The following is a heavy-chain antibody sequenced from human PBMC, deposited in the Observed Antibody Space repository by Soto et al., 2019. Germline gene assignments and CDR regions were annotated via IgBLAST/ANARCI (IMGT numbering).Heavy chain of an antibody. Sequence: SETLSLTCAVYGGSFSGYYWSWIRQPPGKGLEWIGEINHSGSTNYNPSLKSRVTISVDTSKNQFSLKLSSVTAADTAVYYCARGLQQLVYSSGLRRGDWGQGTLVTVSS. CDR3: ARGLQQLVYSSGLRRGD. D-gene: IGHD6-19*01. CDR1: GGSFSGYY. J-gene: IGHJ4*02. V-gene: IGHV4-34*01. CDR2: INHSGST.